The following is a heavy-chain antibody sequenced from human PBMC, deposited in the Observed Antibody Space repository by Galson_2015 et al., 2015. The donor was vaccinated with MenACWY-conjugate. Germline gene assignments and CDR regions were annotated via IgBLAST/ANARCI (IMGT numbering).Heavy chain of an antibody. D-gene: IGHD6-13*01. J-gene: IGHJ4*02. CDR1: GFTFSGYA. V-gene: IGHV3-23*01. CDR3: AKKFGSSSWFRGFDS. Sequence: SLRLSCAASGFTFSGYAMTWVRQAPGKGLEWVSVISGTGGTIYYAESVKGRFTISRDNSKNTLFLEMNSLRVEDTAVYYCAKKFGSSSWFRGFDSWGQGTLVTVSS. CDR2: ISGTGGTI.